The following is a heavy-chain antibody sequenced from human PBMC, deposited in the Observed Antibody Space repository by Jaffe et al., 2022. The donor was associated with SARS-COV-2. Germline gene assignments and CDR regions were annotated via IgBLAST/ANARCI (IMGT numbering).Heavy chain of an antibody. CDR1: GFTFDDYA. CDR2: ISGDGGST. CDR3: AKEWAIFGEANGMDV. J-gene: IGHJ6*02. Sequence: EVQLVESGGGVVQPGGSLRLSCAASGFTFDDYAMHWVRQAPGKGLEWVSLISGDGGSTYYADSVKGRFTISRDNSKNSLYLQMNSLRTEDTALYYCAKEWAIFGEANGMDVWGQGTTVTVSS. D-gene: IGHD3-3*01. V-gene: IGHV3-43*02.